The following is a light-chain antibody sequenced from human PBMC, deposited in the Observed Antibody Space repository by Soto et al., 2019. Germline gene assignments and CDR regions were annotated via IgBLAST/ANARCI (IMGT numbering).Light chain of an antibody. CDR2: GTS. Sequence: EIVMTQSPATLSVSPGERATLSCRASQSVNTNLAWYQQKPGQAPRLLIYGTSTRATGVPARFSGSGSGTEFTLPISSLQSEDFAVYYCQQYNNWPPWTFGQGTKVDIK. CDR3: QQYNNWPPWT. J-gene: IGKJ1*01. CDR1: QSVNTN. V-gene: IGKV3-15*01.